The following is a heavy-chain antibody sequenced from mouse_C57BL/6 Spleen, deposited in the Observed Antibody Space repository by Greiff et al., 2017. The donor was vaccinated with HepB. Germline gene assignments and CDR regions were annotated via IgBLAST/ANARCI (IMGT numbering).Heavy chain of an antibody. D-gene: IGHD2-3*01. CDR2: IDPSDSYT. V-gene: IGHV1-69*01. Sequence: QVQLQQPGAELVMPGASVKLSCKASGYTFTSYWMHWVKQRPGQGLEWIGEIDPSDSYTNYNQKFKGKSTLTVDKSSSTAFMQLSSLTSEDSAVYYCARGLLDYWGQGTTLTVSS. CDR1: GYTFTSYW. CDR3: ARGLLDY. J-gene: IGHJ2*01.